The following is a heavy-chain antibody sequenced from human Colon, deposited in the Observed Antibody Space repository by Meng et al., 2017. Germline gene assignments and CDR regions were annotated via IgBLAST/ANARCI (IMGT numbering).Heavy chain of an antibody. CDR2: IDHFGIS. V-gene: IGHV4-34*02. CDR3: ATGLRHGDWFDP. CDR1: GGSFSGFY. Sequence: VQLQQGGAGLLKPPETLSLTCAVSGGSFSGFYWSWIRQPPGKGLEWIGEIDHFGISNYNSSLKGRLTMSVDTSKKQISLTLTSVTAADTAVYYCATGLRHGDWFDPWGPGTLVTVSS. D-gene: IGHD4-17*01. J-gene: IGHJ5*02.